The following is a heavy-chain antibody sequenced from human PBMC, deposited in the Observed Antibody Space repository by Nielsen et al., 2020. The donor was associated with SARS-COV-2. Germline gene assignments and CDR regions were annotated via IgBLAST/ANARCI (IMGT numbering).Heavy chain of an antibody. V-gene: IGHV4-31*03. Sequence: SETLSHTCTVSGGSISSGGYYWSWIRQHPGKGLEWIGYIYYSGSTYYNPSLKSRVTISVDTSKNQFSLKLSSVTAADTAVYYCARAPKAIVVHHFDYWGQGTLVTVSS. D-gene: IGHD3-22*01. CDR2: IYYSGST. CDR1: GGSISSGGYY. J-gene: IGHJ4*02. CDR3: ARAPKAIVVHHFDY.